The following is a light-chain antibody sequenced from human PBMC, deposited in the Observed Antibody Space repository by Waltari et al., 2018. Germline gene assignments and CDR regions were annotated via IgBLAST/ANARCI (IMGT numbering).Light chain of an antibody. Sequence: DIQMTQSPSTLSASVGDRVTITCRASQSISSWLAWVQQKPGKAPRDLIYKASSLEGVFPSRFSSSGSGTEFPLTISILQPDDFATYYCQHYSSYPYSFGQGTKLEIK. V-gene: IGKV1-5*03. J-gene: IGKJ2*03. CDR2: KAS. CDR1: QSISSW. CDR3: QHYSSYPYS.